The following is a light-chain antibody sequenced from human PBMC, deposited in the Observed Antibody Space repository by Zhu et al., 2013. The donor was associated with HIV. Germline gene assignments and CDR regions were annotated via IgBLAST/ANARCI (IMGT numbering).Light chain of an antibody. V-gene: IGLV1-51*01. Sequence: QSVLTQPPSVSAAPGQKVTISCSGSTSNIGNNYVSWYQHLPGAAPKLLIYDNNQRPLGIPDRFSGSKSGASATLAITGLQTGDEADYYCAAWDTSLNAGGFGGGTKLTVL. CDR1: TSNIGNNY. J-gene: IGLJ2*01. CDR2: DNN. CDR3: AAWDTSLNAGG.